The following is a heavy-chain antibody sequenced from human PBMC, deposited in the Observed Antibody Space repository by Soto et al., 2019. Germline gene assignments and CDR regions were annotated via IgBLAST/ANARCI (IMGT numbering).Heavy chain of an antibody. D-gene: IGHD3-10*01. Sequence: EVQLVESGGGLVQPGGSLRLSCAASGFTVSNNYMTWVRQAPGKGLEWVSVIYSGGSTYYADSVKGRFTISRDNSKNTLYLQKNSLRAQDTAVYYCARPRYYYGSGSEPDFDYWGQGTLVTVSS. J-gene: IGHJ4*02. CDR2: IYSGGST. CDR3: ARPRYYYGSGSEPDFDY. CDR1: GFTVSNNY. V-gene: IGHV3-66*04.